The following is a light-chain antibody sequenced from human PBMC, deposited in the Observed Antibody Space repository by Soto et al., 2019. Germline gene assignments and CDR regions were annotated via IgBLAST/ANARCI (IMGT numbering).Light chain of an antibody. V-gene: IGKV1-39*01. Sequence: GDRVTITCRACQSIGTSLSWHQQKSGRAPKLLIHAASTLQSGVPSRFSGSGSGTDFTLTISSLQPEDVAVYYCQQSYSTLYTFGQGTNLEIK. J-gene: IGKJ2*01. CDR3: QQSYSTLYT. CDR1: QSIGTS. CDR2: AAS.